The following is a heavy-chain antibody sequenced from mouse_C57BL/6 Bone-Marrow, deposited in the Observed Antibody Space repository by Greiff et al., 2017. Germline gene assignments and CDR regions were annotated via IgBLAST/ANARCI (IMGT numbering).Heavy chain of an antibody. J-gene: IGHJ3*01. CDR2: IRNKANNHAT. D-gene: IGHD1-1*01. Sequence: EVKLVESGGGLVQPGGSMKLSCAASGFTFSDAWLDWVRQSPEKGLEWVAEIRNKANNHATYYAASVKGRFTISRADSKSGVYLQMNSLRAEDTGIYYCTRPRFDGSSYVAWFAYWGQGTLVTVSA. V-gene: IGHV6-6*01. CDR3: TRPRFDGSSYVAWFAY. CDR1: GFTFSDAW.